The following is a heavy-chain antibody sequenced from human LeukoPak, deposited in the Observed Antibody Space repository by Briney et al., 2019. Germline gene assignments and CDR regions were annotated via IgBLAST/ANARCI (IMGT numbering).Heavy chain of an antibody. Sequence: SETLSLTCAVYGGSFSGYCWSWIRQPPGKGLEWIGEINHSGSTNYNPSLKSRVTISVDTSKNQFSLKLSSVTAAATAVYYCARTPWGKSYCSSTSCYGYGGSEDYWGQGNLVTVSS. CDR1: GGSFSGYC. D-gene: IGHD2-2*01. J-gene: IGHJ4*02. CDR2: INHSGST. CDR3: ARTPWGKSYCSSTSCYGYGGSEDY. V-gene: IGHV4-34*01.